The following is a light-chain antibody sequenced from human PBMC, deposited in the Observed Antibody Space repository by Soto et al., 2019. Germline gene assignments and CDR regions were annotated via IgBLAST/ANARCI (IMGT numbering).Light chain of an antibody. V-gene: IGKV1-5*03. CDR3: QQYNSYSGT. CDR2: GAS. Sequence: DIQMTQSPSTLSASVGDRVTITCRASQTINKWLAWYQQRPGEAPKLLVHGASTLHSGVPSRFSGSGSGTEFTLTSNSLHPDDFATYYCQQYNSYSGTFGQGTKVEIK. J-gene: IGKJ1*01. CDR1: QTINKW.